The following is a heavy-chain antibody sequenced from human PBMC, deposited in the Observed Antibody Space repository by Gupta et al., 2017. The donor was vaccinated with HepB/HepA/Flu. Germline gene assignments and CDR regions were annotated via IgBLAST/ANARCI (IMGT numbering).Heavy chain of an antibody. J-gene: IGHJ4*02. CDR3: SRDTFGPYDY. CDR1: GFTVSSYW. CDR2: MNQHGSVI. D-gene: IGHD2/OR15-2a*01. V-gene: IGHV3-74*01. Sequence: EVQLAESGGGLDQPGGSLRLSCAASGFTVSSYWMHWVRQAPGKGLVWVSRMNQHGSVINYADSVKGRFTISRDNTKNALYLQMNGLRAEDTAIYFCSRDTFGPYDYWGQGTLVTVSS.